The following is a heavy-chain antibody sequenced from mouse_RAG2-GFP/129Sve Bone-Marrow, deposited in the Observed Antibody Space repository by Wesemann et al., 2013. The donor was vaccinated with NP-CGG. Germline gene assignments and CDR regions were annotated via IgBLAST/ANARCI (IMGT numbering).Heavy chain of an antibody. J-gene: IGHJ1*01. CDR2: ISSGGSYT. CDR3: ARHFDV. Sequence: LEWVATISSGGSYTYYPDSVKGRFTISRDNAKNTLYLQMSSLRSEDTAMYYCARHFDVWGAGTTVTVSS. V-gene: IGHV5-9-3*01.